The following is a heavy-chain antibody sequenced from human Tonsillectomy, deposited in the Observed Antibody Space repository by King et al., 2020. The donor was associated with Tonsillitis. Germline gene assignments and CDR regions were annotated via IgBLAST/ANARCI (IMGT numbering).Heavy chain of an antibody. CDR3: ARARGTYGTDNWFDP. Sequence: QLQESGPGLVKPSETLSLICTVSGGSISSYYWTWIRQPAGKGLEWIGRIYNSGSGSTNYNPSLKSRVTMSVDTSKNQFSLRLSSVTAADPAVYYCARARGTYGTDNWFDPWGQGTLVTVSS. CDR1: GGSISSYY. J-gene: IGHJ5*02. D-gene: IGHD3-16*01. V-gene: IGHV4-4*07. CDR2: IYNSGSGST.